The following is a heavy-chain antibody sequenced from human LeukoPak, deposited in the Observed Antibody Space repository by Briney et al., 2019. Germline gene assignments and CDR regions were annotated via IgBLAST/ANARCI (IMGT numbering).Heavy chain of an antibody. CDR2: ISYDGSNK. CDR1: GFTFSSYA. D-gene: IGHD5-18*01. CDR3: ARAGIGDTAMVSYYYYGMDV. V-gene: IGHV3-30*04. Sequence: GGSLRLSCAASGFTFSSYAMHWVRQAPGKGLEWVAVISYDGSNKYYADSVKGRFTISRDNSKNTLYLQMNSLRAEDTAVYYCARAGIGDTAMVSYYYYGMDVWGQGTTVTVSS. J-gene: IGHJ6*02.